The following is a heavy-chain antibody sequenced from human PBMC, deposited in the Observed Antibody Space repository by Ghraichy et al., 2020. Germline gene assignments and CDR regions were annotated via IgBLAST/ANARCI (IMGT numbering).Heavy chain of an antibody. CDR1: GESRSGYY. J-gene: IGHJ5*02. V-gene: IGHV4-34*01. CDR2: INQSGIT. Sequence: SETLSLTCAVYGESRSGYYWTWIRQPPGKGLQWIGEINQSGITKYNPSLESRVTLSVDTSKKQFSLNVISVTAADAAVYFCARGRRELRRFDLWGQGTLVTVSS. D-gene: IGHD1-7*01. CDR3: ARGRRELRRFDL.